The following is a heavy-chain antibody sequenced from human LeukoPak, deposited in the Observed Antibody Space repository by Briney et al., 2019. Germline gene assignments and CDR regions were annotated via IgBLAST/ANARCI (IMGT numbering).Heavy chain of an antibody. CDR1: GDSVSSNSAT. J-gene: IGHJ4*02. Sequence: SQTLSLTCAISGDSVSSNSATWNWIRQSPSRGLEWLGRTSYRSKWYNDYAVSVKSRITINPDTSKNQFSLQLNSVTPEDTAVYYCAREEATVTTNSLDYWGQGTLVTVSS. V-gene: IGHV6-1*01. CDR2: TSYRSKWYN. CDR3: AREEATVTTNSLDY. D-gene: IGHD4-17*01.